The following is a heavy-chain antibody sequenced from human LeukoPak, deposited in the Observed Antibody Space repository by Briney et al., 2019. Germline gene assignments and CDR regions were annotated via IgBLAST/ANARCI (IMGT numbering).Heavy chain of an antibody. CDR2: IKQDGSDK. Sequence: GGSLRLSCAASGFTFSTYWMTWVRQAQGKGPESVATIKQDGSDKYYVDSVKGRFAISRDNAKNSLFLQMNSLRVEDTAVYYCARGRGDYWGQGTLVTVSS. D-gene: IGHD1-26*01. J-gene: IGHJ4*02. CDR1: GFTFSTYW. V-gene: IGHV3-7*01. CDR3: ARGRGDY.